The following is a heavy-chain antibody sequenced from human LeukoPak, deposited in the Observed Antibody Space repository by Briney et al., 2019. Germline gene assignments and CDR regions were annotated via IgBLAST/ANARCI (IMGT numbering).Heavy chain of an antibody. CDR1: GFILNNHA. J-gene: IGHJ4*02. V-gene: IGHV3-23*01. Sequence: RSGGSLRLSCAASGFILNNHAMSWVRQAPGKGLQWVSVISGSGRTTEYADSVKGRFTISRDNSKNTLSLQMNSLRVEDTAIYYCGKNVVVKRYFDYWGQGTLITVSS. CDR3: GKNVVVKRYFDY. D-gene: IGHD2-15*01. CDR2: ISGSGRTT.